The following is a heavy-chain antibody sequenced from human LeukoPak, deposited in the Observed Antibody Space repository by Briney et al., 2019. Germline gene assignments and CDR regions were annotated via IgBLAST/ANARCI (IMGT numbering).Heavy chain of an antibody. Sequence: PGRSLRLSCAASGFTFSSYGMHWVRQAPGKGLEWVAVIWYDGSNKYYADSVKGRFTISRDNSKNTLYLQMNSLRAEDTAVYYCARGDYYGSRGDYWGQGTLVTVSP. V-gene: IGHV3-33*01. J-gene: IGHJ4*02. CDR1: GFTFSSYG. D-gene: IGHD3-10*01. CDR3: ARGDYYGSRGDY. CDR2: IWYDGSNK.